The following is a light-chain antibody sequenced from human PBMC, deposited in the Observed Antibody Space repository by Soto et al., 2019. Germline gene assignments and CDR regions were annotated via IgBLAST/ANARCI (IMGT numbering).Light chain of an antibody. J-gene: IGKJ1*01. V-gene: IGKV4-1*01. CDR1: QSVLYSSNNKNY. CDR3: QQCYSTPRT. CDR2: WAS. Sequence: DIVMTQSPDSLAVSPGERATINCKSSQSVLYSSNNKNYLTWYQQKPGQPPKVLIYWASTRESGVPDRFSGSGSGTDFTLTISSLQAEDVAVYYCQQCYSTPRTFGQGTKVEIK.